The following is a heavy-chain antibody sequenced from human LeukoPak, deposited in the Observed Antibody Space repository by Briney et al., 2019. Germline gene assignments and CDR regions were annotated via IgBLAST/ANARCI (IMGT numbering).Heavy chain of an antibody. Sequence: GGSLRRSCAASGFTFSSYSMNWVRQAPGKGLEWVSSISSSSSYIYYADSVKGRFTISRDNAKNSLYLQMNSLRAEDTAVYYCVREGVAGYLDYWGQGTLVTVSS. CDR3: VREGVAGYLDY. J-gene: IGHJ4*02. D-gene: IGHD6-19*01. CDR1: GFTFSSYS. CDR2: ISSSSSYI. V-gene: IGHV3-21*01.